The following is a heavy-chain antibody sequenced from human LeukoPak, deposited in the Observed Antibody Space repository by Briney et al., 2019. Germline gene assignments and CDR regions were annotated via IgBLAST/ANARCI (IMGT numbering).Heavy chain of an antibody. CDR2: ISWNSGTI. J-gene: IGHJ3*02. CDR3: ARGASVVAGNDNAFDI. V-gene: IGHV3-9*01. CDR1: GFTFDDYA. D-gene: IGHD6-19*01. Sequence: GGSLRLSCAASGFTFDDYAMHWVRQAPGKGLEWVSGISWNSGTIVYADSVKGRFTISRDNAKNSLYLQMNSLRADDTAVYYCARGASVVAGNDNAFDIWGQGTMITVSS.